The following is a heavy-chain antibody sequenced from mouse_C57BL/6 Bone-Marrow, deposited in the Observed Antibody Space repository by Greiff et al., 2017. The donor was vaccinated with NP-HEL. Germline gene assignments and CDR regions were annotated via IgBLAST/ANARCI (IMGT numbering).Heavy chain of an antibody. CDR3: GGWDYESYYAVDY. J-gene: IGHJ4*01. V-gene: IGHV1-7*01. CDR1: GYTFTSYW. D-gene: IGHD1-1*01. Sequence: VQLQQSGAELAKPGASVKLSCKASGYTFTSYWMHWVKQRPGQGLEWIGYINPSSGYTKYNQKFKDKATLTADKSSSTAYMQLSSLTYEDSAVYYCGGWDYESYYAVDYWGQGTSVTVSS. CDR2: INPSSGYT.